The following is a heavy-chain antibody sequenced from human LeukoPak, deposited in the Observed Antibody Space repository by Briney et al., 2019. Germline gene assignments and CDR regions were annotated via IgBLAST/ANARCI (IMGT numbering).Heavy chain of an antibody. CDR1: GFTFSSYS. CDR2: ISSSSSYI. CDR3: ARRAGAYSHPYDY. J-gene: IGHJ4*02. V-gene: IGHV3-21*04. D-gene: IGHD4/OR15-4a*01. Sequence: GALRLSCAASGFTFSSYSMNWVRQAPGKGLEWVSSISSSSSYIYYADSVKGRFTISRDNAKNSLYLQMNSLRAEDTAVYYCARRAGAYSHPYDYWGQGTLATVSS.